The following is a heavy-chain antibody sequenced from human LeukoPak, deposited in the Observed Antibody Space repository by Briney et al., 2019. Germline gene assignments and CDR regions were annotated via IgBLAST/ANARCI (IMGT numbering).Heavy chain of an antibody. Sequence: GGSLRLSCAASGFTFSSYGMSWVRQAPGKGLEWVSTISGSGGSTYYADSVKGRFTISRDNSKNTLYLQVNSLRAEDTAVYYCAKGLRYCSGVTCYKDNYWGQGTLVTVSS. J-gene: IGHJ4*02. CDR2: ISGSGGST. CDR1: GFTFSSYG. V-gene: IGHV3-23*01. D-gene: IGHD2-15*01. CDR3: AKGLRYCSGVTCYKDNY.